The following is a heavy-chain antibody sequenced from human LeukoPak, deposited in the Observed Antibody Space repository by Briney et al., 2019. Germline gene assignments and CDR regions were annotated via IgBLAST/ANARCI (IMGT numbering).Heavy chain of an antibody. CDR1: GGTFSSYD. CDR3: ARLGYSSSSG. J-gene: IGHJ4*02. D-gene: IGHD6-6*01. CDR2: IIHMVGIP. V-gene: IGHV1-69*04. Sequence: GASVKVSCKVSGGTFSSYDINWVRQAPGQGLEWMGRIIHMVGIPNYAQKFQGRVTITTDESTSTAYMELSSLRSEDTAVYYCARLGYSSSSGWGQGTLVTVSS.